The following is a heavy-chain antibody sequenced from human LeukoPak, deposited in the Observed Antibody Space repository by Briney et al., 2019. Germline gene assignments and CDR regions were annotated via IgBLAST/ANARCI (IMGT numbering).Heavy chain of an antibody. D-gene: IGHD2-15*01. Sequence: GGSLRLSCAASGFTFSSYSMNWVRQAPGKGLEWVSYISSSSSTIYYADSVKGRFTISRDNAKNSLYLQMNSLRAEDTAVYYCARGEGRIVVVVAPDYYYYMDVWGKGTTVTVSS. CDR3: ARGEGRIVVVVAPDYYYYMDV. V-gene: IGHV3-48*01. CDR2: ISSSSSTI. J-gene: IGHJ6*03. CDR1: GFTFSSYS.